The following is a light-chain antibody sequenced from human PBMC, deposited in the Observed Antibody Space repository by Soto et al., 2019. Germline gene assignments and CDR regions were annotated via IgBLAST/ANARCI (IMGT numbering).Light chain of an antibody. V-gene: IGKV3-20*01. CDR2: GAS. J-gene: IGKJ2*01. CDR3: HQYGSSPSYT. CDR1: QSASSSY. Sequence: EIVLTQSPGTLSLSPGERATLSCRASQSASSSYLAWYQQKPDQAHRLLIYGASSRATGIPDRFSGSGSWTDFTLTISRLEPEDFAVYYCHQYGSSPSYTFGQGTKLEIK.